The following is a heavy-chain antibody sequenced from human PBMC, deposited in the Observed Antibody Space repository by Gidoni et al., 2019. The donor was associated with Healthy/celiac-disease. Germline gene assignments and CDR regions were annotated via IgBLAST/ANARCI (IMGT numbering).Heavy chain of an antibody. Sequence: QEQLVESGGGVVQPGRSLRLSCAASGFTFSSYGMHWVRQAPGQGLGWVAVIWYDGSNKYYADSVKGRFTISRDNSKNTLYLQMNSLRAEDTAVYYCAREISLAYCGGDCPPDYWGQGTLVTVSS. CDR2: IWYDGSNK. J-gene: IGHJ4*02. CDR1: GFTFSSYG. D-gene: IGHD2-21*01. V-gene: IGHV3-33*01. CDR3: AREISLAYCGGDCPPDY.